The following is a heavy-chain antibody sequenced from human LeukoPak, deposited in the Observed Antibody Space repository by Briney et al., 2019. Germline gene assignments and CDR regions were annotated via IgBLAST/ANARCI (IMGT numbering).Heavy chain of an antibody. Sequence: PSETLSLTCTVSGGSISSYYWSWIRQPPGKGLEWIGSIFHTGSTYYNPSLKSRVTISVDTSKNQFSLKLSSVTAADTAVYYCARNIAAAGGDALDIWGQGTMVTVSS. J-gene: IGHJ3*02. CDR3: ARNIAAAGGDALDI. V-gene: IGHV4-59*08. CDR2: IFHTGST. D-gene: IGHD6-13*01. CDR1: GGSISSYY.